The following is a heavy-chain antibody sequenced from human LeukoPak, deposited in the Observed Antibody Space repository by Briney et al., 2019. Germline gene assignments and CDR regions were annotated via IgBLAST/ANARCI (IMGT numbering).Heavy chain of an antibody. CDR2: IIPILGIA. D-gene: IGHD6-13*01. CDR3: ARDSPGYSSSWYGDY. J-gene: IGHJ4*02. Sequence: GASVKVSCKASGGTFSSYAISWVRQAPGQGLEWMGRIIPILGIANYAQKFQGRITITADESTSTAYMELSSLRSEDTAMYYCARDSPGYSSSWYGDYWGQGTLVTVSS. V-gene: IGHV1-69*04. CDR1: GGTFSSYA.